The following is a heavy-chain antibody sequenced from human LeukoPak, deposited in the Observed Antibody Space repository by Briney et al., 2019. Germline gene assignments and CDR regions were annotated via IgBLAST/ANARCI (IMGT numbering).Heavy chain of an antibody. D-gene: IGHD6-19*01. Sequence: SETLSLTCTVSGGSISSYYWSWIRQPPGKGLEWIGYIYYSGSTNYNPSLKSRVTISVDTSKNQFSLKLSSVTAADTAVYYCARDYGAVAGTPRWFDPWGQGTLVTVSS. J-gene: IGHJ5*02. CDR3: ARDYGAVAGTPRWFDP. CDR2: IYYSGST. V-gene: IGHV4-59*01. CDR1: GGSISSYY.